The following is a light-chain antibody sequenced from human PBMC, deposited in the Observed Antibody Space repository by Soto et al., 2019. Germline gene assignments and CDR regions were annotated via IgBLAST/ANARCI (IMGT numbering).Light chain of an antibody. CDR2: AAS. CDR1: QSISSW. V-gene: IGKV1-12*01. Sequence: GYRVTITCRASQSISSWLAWYQEKPGKAPNLLIYAASSLHSGVPSRFSGSGSGTDLTITISSLKPEDFETDYCQQANSFPLTFGGGTKVDIK. CDR3: QQANSFPLT. J-gene: IGKJ4*01.